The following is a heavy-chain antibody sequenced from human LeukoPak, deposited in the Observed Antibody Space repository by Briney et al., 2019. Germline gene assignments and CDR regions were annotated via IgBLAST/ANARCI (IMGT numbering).Heavy chain of an antibody. CDR2: INHSGST. J-gene: IGHJ5*02. D-gene: IGHD1-1*01. CDR3: ARDRLQLQS. Sequence: SETLSLTCAVYGGSFSGYYWSWIRQPPGKGLEWVGEINHSGSTNYNPSLKSRVTISVDTSKNQFSLKLSSVTAADTAVYYCARDRLQLQSWGQGTLVTVSS. V-gene: IGHV4-34*01. CDR1: GGSFSGYY.